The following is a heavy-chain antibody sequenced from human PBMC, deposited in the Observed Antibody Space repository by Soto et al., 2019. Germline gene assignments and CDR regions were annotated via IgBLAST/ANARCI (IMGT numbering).Heavy chain of an antibody. J-gene: IGHJ4*02. CDR1: GGSISSSSYY. CDR3: ASTDDYGDLAFDY. D-gene: IGHD4-17*01. CDR2: IYYSGST. Sequence: LSLTCTVSGGSISSSSYYWGWIRQPPGKGLEWIGSIYYSGSTYYNPSLKSRVTISVDTSKDQSSLKLSSVTAADAAVYYCASTDDYGDLAFDYWGQGTLVTVSS. V-gene: IGHV4-39*01.